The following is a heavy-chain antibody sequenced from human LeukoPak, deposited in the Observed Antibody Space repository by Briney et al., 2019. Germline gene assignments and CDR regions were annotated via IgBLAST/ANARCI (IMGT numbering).Heavy chain of an antibody. Sequence: EASVKVSCKASGGTFSSYATSWVRQAPGQGLEWMGIINPSGGSTSYAQKFQGRVTMTRDMSTSTVYMELSSLRSEDTAVYYCARALYSSGWYAFGYWGQGTLVTVSS. CDR1: GGTFSSYA. CDR3: ARALYSSGWYAFGY. CDR2: INPSGGST. D-gene: IGHD6-19*01. J-gene: IGHJ4*02. V-gene: IGHV1-46*01.